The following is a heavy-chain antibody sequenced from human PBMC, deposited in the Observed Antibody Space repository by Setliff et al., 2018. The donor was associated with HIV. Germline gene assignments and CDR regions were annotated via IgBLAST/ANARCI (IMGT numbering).Heavy chain of an antibody. D-gene: IGHD1-7*01. Sequence: SETLSLTCTVSGGSISSGGYYWSWIRQHPGKGLEWIGYIYYSGSTYYNPSLKSRVTISVDTSKNQFSLKLSSVTAADTAVYYCARHPREEPQRNYKFDSWGQGTLVTVS. CDR1: GGSISSGGYY. CDR3: ARHPREEPQRNYKFDS. V-gene: IGHV4-31*03. J-gene: IGHJ4*02. CDR2: IYYSGST.